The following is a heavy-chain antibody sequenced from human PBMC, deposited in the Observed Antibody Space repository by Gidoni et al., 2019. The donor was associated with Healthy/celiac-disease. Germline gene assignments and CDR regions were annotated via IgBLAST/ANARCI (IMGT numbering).Heavy chain of an antibody. D-gene: IGHD1-26*01. J-gene: IGHJ2*01. CDR3: ARVSRYSGSYYDWYFDL. CDR1: GFTFSSYA. CDR2: ISGSGGST. V-gene: IGHV3-23*01. Sequence: EVQLLESGGGLVQPGGSLRLSCAASGFTFSSYAMSWVRQAPGKGLEWVSAISGSGGSTYYADSVKGRFTISRDNSKNTLYLQMNSLRAEDTAVYYCARVSRYSGSYYDWYFDLWGRGTLVTVSS.